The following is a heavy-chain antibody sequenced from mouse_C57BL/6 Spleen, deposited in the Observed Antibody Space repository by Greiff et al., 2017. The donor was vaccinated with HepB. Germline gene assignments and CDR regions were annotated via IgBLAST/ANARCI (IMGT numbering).Heavy chain of an antibody. CDR1: GEEFKEDE. D-gene: IGHD1-1*01. Sequence: EGKRKEGGEEREKKGAEGKREGKEEGEEFKEDERSRGKKRSEQGGGWGGRRDPEYGETKYAPKFQGKATITADTSSNTAYLQLSSLTSEDTAVYYCARGYYGSFAMDYWGQGTSVTVSS. CDR3: ARGYYGSFAMDY. CDR2: RDPEYGET. J-gene: IGHJ4*01. V-gene: IGHV14-2*01.